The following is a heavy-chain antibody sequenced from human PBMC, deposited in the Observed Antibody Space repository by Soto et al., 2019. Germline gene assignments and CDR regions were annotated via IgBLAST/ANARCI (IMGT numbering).Heavy chain of an antibody. CDR1: GFSLSTSGVG. D-gene: IGHD6-13*01. J-gene: IGHJ5*02. Sequence: QITLKESGPTLVKPTQTLTLTCTFSGFSLSTSGVGVGWIRQPPGKALEWLALIYWDDDKRYSPSLKSRLTITKDTSKNQVVLTMTNMDPVDTATYYCAHSVLLTIAAAGTGNWFDPWGQGTLVTVSS. CDR3: AHSVLLTIAAAGTGNWFDP. CDR2: IYWDDDK. V-gene: IGHV2-5*02.